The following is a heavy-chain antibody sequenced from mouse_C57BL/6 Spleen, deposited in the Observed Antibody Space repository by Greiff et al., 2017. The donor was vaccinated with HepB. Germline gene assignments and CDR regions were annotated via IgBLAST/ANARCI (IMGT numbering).Heavy chain of an antibody. CDR3: ARKHRGAMDY. V-gene: IGHV5-16*01. CDR1: GFTFSDYY. J-gene: IGHJ4*01. Sequence: DVKLVESEGGLVQPGSSMKLSCTASGFTFSDYYMAWVRQVPEKGLEWVANINYDGSSTYYLDSLKSRFIISRDNAKNILYLQMSSLKSEDTATYYCARKHRGAMDYWGQGTSVTVSS. CDR2: INYDGSST.